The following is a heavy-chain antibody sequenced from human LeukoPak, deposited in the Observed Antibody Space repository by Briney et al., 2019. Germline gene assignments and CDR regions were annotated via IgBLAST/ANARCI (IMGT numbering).Heavy chain of an antibody. J-gene: IGHJ4*02. V-gene: IGHV3-11*05. CDR3: ARAGLGYCSGGSCPFYFDY. CDR2: ISSSSSYT. D-gene: IGHD2-15*01. CDR1: GFTFSDYY. Sequence: GGSLRLSCAASGFTFSDYYMNWIRQAPGKGLEWVSYISSSSSYTNYADSVKGRFTFSRDNAKNSLYLQMNSLRAEDTAVYYCARAGLGYCSGGSCPFYFDYWGQGTLVTVSS.